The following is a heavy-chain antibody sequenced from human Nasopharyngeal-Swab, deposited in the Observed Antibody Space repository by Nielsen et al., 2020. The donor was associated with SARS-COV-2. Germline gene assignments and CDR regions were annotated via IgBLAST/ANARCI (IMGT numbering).Heavy chain of an antibody. CDR1: GFTFSSNW. J-gene: IGHJ4*02. CDR2: IKQDGSEK. CDR3: ARDRLDYGDY. Sequence: GGSLRLSCAASGFTFSSNWMSWVRQAPGKGLEWVANIKQDGSEKYYVDSVKGRLTISRDNAKNSLYLQMNSLRAEDTAVYYCARDRLDYGDYWGQGTLVTVSS. V-gene: IGHV3-7*01.